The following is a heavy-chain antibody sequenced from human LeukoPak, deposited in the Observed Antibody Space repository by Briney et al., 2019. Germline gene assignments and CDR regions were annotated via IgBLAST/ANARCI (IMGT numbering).Heavy chain of an antibody. Sequence: PSETLSLTCTVSGGSISSYYWSWIRQPPGKGREWIGYIYYSGSTNYNPSLKRRVTISVDTSKNQFSLKLSSVTAADTAVYYCAIRGHCSGGSCYSFAFDTWGQGTMVTVSS. CDR1: GGSISSYY. CDR2: IYYSGST. D-gene: IGHD2-15*01. J-gene: IGHJ3*02. V-gene: IGHV4-59*01. CDR3: AIRGHCSGGSCYSFAFDT.